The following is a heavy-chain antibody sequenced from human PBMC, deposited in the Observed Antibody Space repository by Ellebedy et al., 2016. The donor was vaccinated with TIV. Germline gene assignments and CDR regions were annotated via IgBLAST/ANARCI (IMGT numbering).Heavy chain of an antibody. CDR2: LNPSGGST. V-gene: IGHV1-46*01. J-gene: IGHJ1*01. CDR3: ARLSDRGEH. D-gene: IGHD1-14*01. CDR1: GYTFTGYF. Sequence: ASVKVSCKTSGYTFTGYFIQWVRQAPGQGLEWMGILNPSGGSTSNTQKFQGRLTMTRDTSTRTVYMELSSLRSEDPAMYYCARLSDRGEHWGQGTLVTVSS.